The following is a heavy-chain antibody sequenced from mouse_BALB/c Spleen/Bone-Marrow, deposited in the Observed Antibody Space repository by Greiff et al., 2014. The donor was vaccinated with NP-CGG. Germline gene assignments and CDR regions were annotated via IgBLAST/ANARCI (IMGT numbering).Heavy chain of an antibody. D-gene: IGHD2-1*01. CDR3: AREGGNFPWFAY. CDR2: ISTYYGDA. Sequence: LVESGAELVRPGVLVKISCKGSGYTFTDYAMHWVKQSHAKSLEWIGVISTYYGDASYNQKFKGKATMTVDKSSSTAYMELARLTSEDSAIYYCAREGGNFPWFAYWGQGTLVTVSA. J-gene: IGHJ3*01. V-gene: IGHV1S137*01. CDR1: GYTFTDYA.